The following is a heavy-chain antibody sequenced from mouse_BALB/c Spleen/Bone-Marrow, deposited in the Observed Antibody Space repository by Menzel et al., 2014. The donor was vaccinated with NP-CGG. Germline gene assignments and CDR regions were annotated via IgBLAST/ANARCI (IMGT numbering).Heavy chain of an antibody. CDR2: INPNTGYP. Sequence: QVQLQQSGAELAKPGASVKMSCKASGYTFTSYWMHWVKQRPGQGLEWIGYINPNTGYPEYNQKFKDKATLTADKSSSTAYMQLSRLTSEDSAVNYCARRFTTVVTTGDYWGQGTTLTVSS. V-gene: IGHV1-7*01. CDR1: GYTFTSYW. J-gene: IGHJ2*01. D-gene: IGHD1-1*02. CDR3: ARRFTTVVTTGDY.